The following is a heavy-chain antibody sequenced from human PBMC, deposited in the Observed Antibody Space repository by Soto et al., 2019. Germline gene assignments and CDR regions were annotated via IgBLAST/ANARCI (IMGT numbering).Heavy chain of an antibody. CDR2: IYHSGST. Sequence: TLSLTCAVSGVSISSGGYSWSWIRQPPGKGLEWIGYIYHSGSTYYNPSLKSRVTISVDRSKNQFSLKLSSVTAADTAVYYCARARKDDYYYYYGMDVWGQGTTVTVSS. CDR1: GVSISSGGYS. V-gene: IGHV4-30-2*01. D-gene: IGHD2-15*01. J-gene: IGHJ6*02. CDR3: ARARKDDYYYYYGMDV.